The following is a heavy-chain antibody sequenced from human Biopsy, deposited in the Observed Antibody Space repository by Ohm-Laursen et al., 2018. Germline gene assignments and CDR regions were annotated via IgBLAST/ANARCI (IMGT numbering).Heavy chain of an antibody. D-gene: IGHD6-6*01. V-gene: IGHV3-21*01. CDR3: ARDSSRRAREGGMDV. CDR2: ISETSSHI. Sequence: SLRFSCTASGFSVSSYDMNWVRQAPGEGLEWISYISETSSHIYDADSVRGRFTVARDIAKNSLYLQLNSLRVEDTAVYYCARDSSRRAREGGMDVWGQGTTVTVSS. CDR1: GFSVSSYD. J-gene: IGHJ6*02.